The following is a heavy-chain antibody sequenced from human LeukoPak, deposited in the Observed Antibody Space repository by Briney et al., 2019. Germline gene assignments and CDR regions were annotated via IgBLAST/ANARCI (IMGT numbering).Heavy chain of an antibody. V-gene: IGHV4-59*12. J-gene: IGHJ6*02. CDR2: IYYSGST. Sequence: ASETLSLTCTVSGGSISSYYWSWIRQPPGKGLGWIGYIYYSGSTNYNPSLKSRVTMSVDTSKNQFSLKLSSVTAADTAVYYCARDGCASCPNYYYYGMDVWGQGTTVTVSS. CDR1: GGSISSYY. D-gene: IGHD2-2*01. CDR3: ARDGCASCPNYYYYGMDV.